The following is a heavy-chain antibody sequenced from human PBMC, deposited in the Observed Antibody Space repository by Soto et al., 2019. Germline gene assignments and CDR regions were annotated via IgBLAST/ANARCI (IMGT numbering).Heavy chain of an antibody. V-gene: IGHV3-15*01. CDR2: IKSKTDGGTT. D-gene: IGHD4-17*01. CDR3: SFQESTTVTMFEY. Sequence: ESGGGLVKPGGSLRLSCAVSGFSFSNVWMSWVRQAPGKGLEWVGRIKSKTDGGTTDYAAPVKGRFTISRDDSKTTLYLQMNSLKTEDTAVYYCSFQESTTVTMFEYWGQGTLVTVSS. J-gene: IGHJ4*02. CDR1: GFSFSNVW.